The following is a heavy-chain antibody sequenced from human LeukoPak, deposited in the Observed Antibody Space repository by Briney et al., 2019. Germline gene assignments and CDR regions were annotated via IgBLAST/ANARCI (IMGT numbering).Heavy chain of an antibody. V-gene: IGHV3-23*01. CDR3: AKDGYGSKSYIDLDY. D-gene: IGHD3-10*01. CDR2: ISGSGGST. Sequence: GGSLRLSCAASGFTFSSYAMSWVRQAPGKGLEWVSTISGSGGSTYYAHSVKGRVTISRDNSENTVYPQMSSLRAEDTAVYYCAKDGYGSKSYIDLDYWGQGTLVTVSS. J-gene: IGHJ4*02. CDR1: GFTFSSYA.